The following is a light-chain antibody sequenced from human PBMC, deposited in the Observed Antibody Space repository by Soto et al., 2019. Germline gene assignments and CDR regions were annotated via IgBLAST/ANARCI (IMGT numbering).Light chain of an antibody. CDR2: DVS. J-gene: IGLJ1*01. V-gene: IGLV2-14*01. CDR3: SSYTSSSKV. Sequence: QSVLTQPASVSGAPGQSITISCTGTSCDVGGYNYVSWYQQHPGKAPKLMIYDVSNRPSGVSNRFSGSKSGNTASLTISGLQAEDEADYYCSSYTSSSKVFGTGTKVTV. CDR1: SCDVGGYNY.